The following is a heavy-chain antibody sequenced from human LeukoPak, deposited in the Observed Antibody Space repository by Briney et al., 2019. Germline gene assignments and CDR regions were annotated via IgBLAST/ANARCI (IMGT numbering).Heavy chain of an antibody. CDR1: GGSISSSSYY. D-gene: IGHD2-2*01. J-gene: IGHJ5*02. Sequence: SETLSLTCTVSGGSISSSSYYWGWIRQPPGKGLEWIGNIYYSGSTYYNPSLKSRVTISVDTSKNQFSLKLSPVTAADTAVYYCARHGDIVVVPAANYWFDPWGQGTLVTVSS. V-gene: IGHV4-39*01. CDR2: IYYSGST. CDR3: ARHGDIVVVPAANYWFDP.